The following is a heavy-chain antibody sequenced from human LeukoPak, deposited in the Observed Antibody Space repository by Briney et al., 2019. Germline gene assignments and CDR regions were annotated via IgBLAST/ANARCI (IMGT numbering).Heavy chain of an antibody. Sequence: GGSLRLSCAASGFNFRTSGMHWVRQAPGKGLEWVAFIQYDGSQKYYADSVKGRFTISRDNPRNTVSLQMNSLRTEDTAIYFCARERSTLVIHAFDIWGQGTMATVSS. CDR2: IQYDGSQK. CDR1: GFNFRTSG. J-gene: IGHJ3*02. CDR3: ARERSTLVIHAFDI. V-gene: IGHV3-30*02. D-gene: IGHD2-21*01.